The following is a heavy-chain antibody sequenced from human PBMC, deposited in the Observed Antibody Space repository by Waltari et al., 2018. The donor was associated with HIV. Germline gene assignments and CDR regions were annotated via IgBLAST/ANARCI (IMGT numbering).Heavy chain of an antibody. CDR1: GGTFSSYA. CDR3: ASLASGGYGIWGRGMDV. V-gene: IGHV1-69*01. Sequence: QVQLVQSGAEVKKPGSSVKVSCKASGGTFSSYAISWVRQAPGQGLEWMGGIIPIFGTANYAQKFQGRVTSTADESTSTAYMELSSLRSEDTAVYYCASLASGGYGIWGRGMDVWGQGTTVTVSS. D-gene: IGHD5-12*01. J-gene: IGHJ6*02. CDR2: IIPIFGTA.